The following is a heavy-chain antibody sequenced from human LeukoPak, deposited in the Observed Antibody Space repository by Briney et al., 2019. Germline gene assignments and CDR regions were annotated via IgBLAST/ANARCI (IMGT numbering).Heavy chain of an antibody. D-gene: IGHD3-10*01. V-gene: IGHV3-48*02. CDR1: GFTFSSYN. CDR3: ARLEYYYVSGNYYKLFDY. Sequence: GGSLRLSCAASGFTFSSYNMNWVRQAPGKGLEWVSDISSSGSTIYFADSVKGRFTISRDNAKNSLYLQMNSLGDEDTAVYYCARLEYYYVSGNYYKLFDYWGRGTLVTVCS. CDR2: ISSSGSTI. J-gene: IGHJ4*02.